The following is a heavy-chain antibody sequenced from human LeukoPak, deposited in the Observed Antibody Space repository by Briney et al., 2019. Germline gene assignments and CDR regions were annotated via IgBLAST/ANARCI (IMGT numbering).Heavy chain of an antibody. CDR3: GRADFEWKPRYDS. J-gene: IGHJ4*02. CDR1: GGSLSGHY. Sequence: SETLSLTCSVSGGSLSGHYWTWIRQPPGKRLEWIGYIYYTGNTNYSPSLKSRVTISVDTSKKLFSLKLPSVTAADTAVYYCGRADFEWKPRYDSWSQGTLVTVSS. D-gene: IGHD3-9*01. CDR2: IYYTGNT. V-gene: IGHV4-59*11.